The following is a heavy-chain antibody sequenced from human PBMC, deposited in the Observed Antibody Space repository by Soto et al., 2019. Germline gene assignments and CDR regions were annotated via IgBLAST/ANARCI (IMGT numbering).Heavy chain of an antibody. V-gene: IGHV1-3*01. Sequence: QVQLVQSGPEVKKPGASVKVSCQASGYTFVNYAIHWVRQAPGQSLEWMGWIYAGNGDSQNSPKFQDRVTITMDTSASTAYIELSSLRSEDTAVYYCTLNSNYLAGFDYWGQGTLVTVSS. D-gene: IGHD4-4*01. CDR3: TLNSNYLAGFDY. J-gene: IGHJ4*02. CDR2: IYAGNGDS. CDR1: GYTFVNYA.